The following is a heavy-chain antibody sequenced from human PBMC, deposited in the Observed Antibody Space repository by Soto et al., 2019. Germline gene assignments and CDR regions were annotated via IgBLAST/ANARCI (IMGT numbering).Heavy chain of an antibody. CDR3: ARGSLPHPIFYYYYYMDV. V-gene: IGHV4-59*01. CDR2: IYYSGST. J-gene: IGHJ6*03. CDR1: GGSISSYY. D-gene: IGHD2-15*01. Sequence: SETLSLTCTVSGGSISSYYWSWIRQPPGKGLEWIGYIYYSGSTNYNPSLKSRVTISVVTSKNQFSLKLSSVTAADTAVYYCARGSLPHPIFYYYYYMDVWGKGTTVTVSS.